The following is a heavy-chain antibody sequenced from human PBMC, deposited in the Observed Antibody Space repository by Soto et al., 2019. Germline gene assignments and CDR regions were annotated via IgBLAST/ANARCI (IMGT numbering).Heavy chain of an antibody. D-gene: IGHD3-3*01. Sequence: PSETKCLTCAVYGGNFRGYYWSWIRQPPGKGLEWIGEINHSGSTNYNPSLKSRVTISVDTSKNQFSLKLSSVTAADTAVYYCARGRPGGDFWSYYYYYGMDVWGQGTTVTVS. CDR1: GGNFRGYY. V-gene: IGHV4-34*01. CDR2: INHSGST. J-gene: IGHJ6*02. CDR3: ARGRPGGDFWSYYYYYGMDV.